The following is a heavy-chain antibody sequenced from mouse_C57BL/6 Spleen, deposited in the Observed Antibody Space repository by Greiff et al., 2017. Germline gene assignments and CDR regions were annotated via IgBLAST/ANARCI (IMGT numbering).Heavy chain of an antibody. D-gene: IGHD2-3*01. V-gene: IGHV1-54*01. CDR3: AREGVYDGYQGFAY. J-gene: IGHJ3*01. Sequence: VQLQESGAELVRPGTSVKVSCTASGYAFTNYLIEWVKQRPGQGLEWIGVINPGSGGTNYNEKFKGKATLTADKSSSTAYMQLSSLTSEDSAVYFCAREGVYDGYQGFAYWGQGTLVTVSA. CDR2: INPGSGGT. CDR1: GYAFTNYL.